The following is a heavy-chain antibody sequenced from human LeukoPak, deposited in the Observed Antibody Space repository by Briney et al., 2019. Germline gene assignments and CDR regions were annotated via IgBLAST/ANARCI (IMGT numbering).Heavy chain of an antibody. CDR3: ARRQLLDY. J-gene: IGHJ4*02. CDR1: GGSIGSSSYY. Sequence: PSETLSLTCAVSGGSIGSSSYYWGWIRQPPGKGLEWIGSIYHRGSTYYNPSLKSRLTISVDTSKNQFSLKLSSVTAADTAVYYCARRQLLDYWGQGTLVTVSS. D-gene: IGHD6-13*01. CDR2: IYHRGST. V-gene: IGHV4-39*01.